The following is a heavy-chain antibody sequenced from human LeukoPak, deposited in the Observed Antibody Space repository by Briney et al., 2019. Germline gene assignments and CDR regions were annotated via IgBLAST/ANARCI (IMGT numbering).Heavy chain of an antibody. J-gene: IGHJ3*02. V-gene: IGHV4-38-2*02. Sequence: PSETLSLTCTVSGYSISSGYYWGWIRQPPGKGLEWIGSIYHSGSTYYNPSLKSRVTISVDTSKNQFSLKLSSVTAANTAVYYCARLQVAGIGDIWGQGTMVTVSS. CDR1: GYSISSGYY. CDR3: ARLQVAGIGDI. CDR2: IYHSGST. D-gene: IGHD6-19*01.